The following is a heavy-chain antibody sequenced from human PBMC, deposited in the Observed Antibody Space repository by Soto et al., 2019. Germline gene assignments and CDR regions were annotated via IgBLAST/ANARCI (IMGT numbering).Heavy chain of an antibody. CDR2: INHSGST. CDR1: GGSFSGQY. D-gene: IGHD2-2*01. J-gene: IGHJ6*02. V-gene: IGHV4-34*01. Sequence: SETLSLTCAVYGGSFSGQYWSWIRQPPGKGLEWIGEINHSGSTHYNPSLESRVTISVDTSKNQFSLKVSSLTAADTAVYYCARLGGYCSTSCYGYYGMDVWGQGTTVTV. CDR3: ARLGGYCSTSCYGYYGMDV.